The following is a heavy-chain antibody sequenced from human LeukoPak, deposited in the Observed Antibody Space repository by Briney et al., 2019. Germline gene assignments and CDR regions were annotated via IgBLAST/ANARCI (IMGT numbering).Heavy chain of an antibody. CDR3: ARGYSSGWYGDY. Sequence: GGSLRLSCAASGFTFSSYTMNWVRQAPGKGLEWVSSISSSSSYIYYADSVKGRFTISRDNAKNSLYLQMNSLRAEDTAVYYCARGYSSGWYGDYWGQGTLVTVSS. J-gene: IGHJ4*02. D-gene: IGHD6-19*01. CDR1: GFTFSSYT. V-gene: IGHV3-21*01. CDR2: ISSSSSYI.